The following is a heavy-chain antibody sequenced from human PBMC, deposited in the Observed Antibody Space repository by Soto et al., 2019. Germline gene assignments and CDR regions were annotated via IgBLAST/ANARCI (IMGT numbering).Heavy chain of an antibody. D-gene: IGHD2-15*01. Sequence: AGSLKLSSAASGFTFSDPYMDWVRQAPGKGLEWVGRIKNKANSYTTQYAASVRGRFTISRDDSKNSLFLQMNSLTTDDTAVYYCTRVRLGAPTRYCDYWGKGALVTVS. CDR1: GFTFSDPY. CDR2: IKNKANSYTT. CDR3: TRVRLGAPTRYCDY. V-gene: IGHV3-72*01. J-gene: IGHJ4*02.